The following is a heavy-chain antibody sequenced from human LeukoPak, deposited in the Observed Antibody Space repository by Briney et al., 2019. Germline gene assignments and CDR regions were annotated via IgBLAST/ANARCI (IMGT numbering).Heavy chain of an antibody. Sequence: PGGSLRLSCAASGFTFSSYCMNWVRQAPGKGLEWVSAISAGGGKTYYADSVKGRFTISRHNSKNTLFLEMNSLRAEDTAVYYCAKEYSVRNQFDSWGQGTLVAVSS. CDR3: AKEYSVRNQFDS. D-gene: IGHD1-14*01. CDR2: ISAGGGKT. J-gene: IGHJ4*02. CDR1: GFTFSSYC. V-gene: IGHV3-23*01.